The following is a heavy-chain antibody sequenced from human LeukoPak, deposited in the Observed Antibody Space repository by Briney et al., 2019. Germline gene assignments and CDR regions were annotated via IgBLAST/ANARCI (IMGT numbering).Heavy chain of an antibody. Sequence: GGSLRLSCAASGFTVSSNYMIWVRQAPGKGLEWVSVIYSGGSTYYADSVKGRFTISRDNSKNTLYLQMNSLRAEDTAVYYSARDRLYYGDYQESSTDGYYYYGRDVWGQGTTVTVSS. CDR3: ARDRLYYGDYQESSTDGYYYYGRDV. J-gene: IGHJ6*02. V-gene: IGHV3-66*01. D-gene: IGHD4-17*01. CDR1: GFTVSSNY. CDR2: IYSGGST.